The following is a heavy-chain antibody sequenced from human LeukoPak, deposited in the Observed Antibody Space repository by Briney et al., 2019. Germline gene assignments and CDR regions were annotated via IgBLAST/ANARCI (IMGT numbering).Heavy chain of an antibody. CDR3: ARDCSSTSCYINPNDAFDI. CDR1: GGTFSSYA. J-gene: IGHJ3*02. Sequence: SSVKVSCKASGGTFSSYAISWGRPDPGQGLEWMGGIIPIFGTANYAQKFQGRVTITADESTSTAYMELSSLRSEDTAVYYCARDCSSTSCYINPNDAFDIWGQGTMVTVSS. CDR2: IIPIFGTA. V-gene: IGHV1-69*01. D-gene: IGHD2-2*02.